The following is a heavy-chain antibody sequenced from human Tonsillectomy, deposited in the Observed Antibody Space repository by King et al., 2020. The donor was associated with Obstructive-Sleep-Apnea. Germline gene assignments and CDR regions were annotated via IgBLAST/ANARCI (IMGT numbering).Heavy chain of an antibody. J-gene: IGHJ4*02. D-gene: IGHD6-13*01. CDR1: GFTFSSYG. CDR2: ISYDGSNK. V-gene: IGHV3-30*18. Sequence: HVQLVESGGGVVQPGRSLRLSCAASGFTFSSYGMHWVRQAPGKGLERVAVISYDGSNKYYADSVKGRFTISRDNSKNTLYLQMNSLRAEDTAVYYCAKDISGSAAGTPGYWGQGTLVTVSS. CDR3: AKDISGSAAGTPGY.